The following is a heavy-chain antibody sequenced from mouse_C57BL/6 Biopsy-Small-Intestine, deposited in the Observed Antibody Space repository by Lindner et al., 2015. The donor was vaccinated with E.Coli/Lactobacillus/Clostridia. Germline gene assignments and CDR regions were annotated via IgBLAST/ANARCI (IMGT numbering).Heavy chain of an antibody. D-gene: IGHD4-1*01. J-gene: IGHJ4*01. CDR1: GYSFSDYY. V-gene: IGHV1-19*01. CDR3: TRVGQDWGRFFDY. CDR2: INPNLGGT. Sequence: SVKVSCKASGYSFSDYYIHWVQQAPGQGLEWVGVINPNLGGTSYAQKFQGRVIMTRDTSTSTVYMELSGLRSEDTAVYYCTRVGQDWGRFFDYWGQGTLVTVSS.